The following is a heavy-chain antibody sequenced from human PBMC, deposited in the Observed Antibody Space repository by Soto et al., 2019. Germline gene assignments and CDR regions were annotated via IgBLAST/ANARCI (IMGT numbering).Heavy chain of an antibody. J-gene: IGHJ6*03. Sequence: PGESLKISCKGSGYSFTSYWIGWVRQMPGKGLEWMGIIYPGDSDTRYSPSFQGQVTISADKSISTAYLQWSSLKASDTAMYYCARRMRYCSSTSCPYYYYYMDVWGKGTTVTVSS. D-gene: IGHD2-2*01. CDR2: IYPGDSDT. CDR1: GYSFTSYW. V-gene: IGHV5-51*01. CDR3: ARRMRYCSSTSCPYYYYYMDV.